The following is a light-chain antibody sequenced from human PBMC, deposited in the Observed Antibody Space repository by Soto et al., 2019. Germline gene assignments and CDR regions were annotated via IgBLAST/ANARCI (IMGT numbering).Light chain of an antibody. Sequence: QSVLTQPPSVSGAPGQRVTISCTGSSSNIGAGYDVHWYQRLPGTAPKVLIYNNNNRPSGVPDRFSGSKSGTSASLAITGLQAEDEDDYYCQSYDSSLSGSYVFGTGNKLTVL. CDR1: SSNIGAGYD. J-gene: IGLJ1*01. CDR2: NNN. V-gene: IGLV1-40*01. CDR3: QSYDSSLSGSYV.